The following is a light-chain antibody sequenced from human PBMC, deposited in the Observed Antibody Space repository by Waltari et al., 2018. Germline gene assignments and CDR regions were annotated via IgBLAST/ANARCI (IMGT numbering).Light chain of an antibody. Sequence: EIVMTQSPGTLSVSPGEGATLSCRASQSASSKVAWYQQRPGQAPRLLIFGASTRATGIPARFSGSESGTEFTLTISSLQSEDSGVYFCQQYTTRPLTFGGGTKVEI. J-gene: IGKJ4*01. CDR1: QSASSK. CDR2: GAS. V-gene: IGKV3-15*01. CDR3: QQYTTRPLT.